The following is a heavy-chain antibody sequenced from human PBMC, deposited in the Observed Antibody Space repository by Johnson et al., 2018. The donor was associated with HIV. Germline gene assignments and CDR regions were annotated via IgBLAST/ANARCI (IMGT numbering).Heavy chain of an antibody. D-gene: IGHD2-2*01. CDR2: IYRGGST. V-gene: IGHV3-66*01. J-gene: IGHJ3*02. Sequence: MQLVESGGGLVQPGGSLILSCAASGFTFSRYWMHWVRQAPGKGLEWVSLIYRGGSTYYADSVKGRFTISRDNSKNTLYLQMNSLRAEDTAVYYCARSGYCTTSSCTDDAFDIWGQGTMVTVSS. CDR3: ARSGYCTTSSCTDDAFDI. CDR1: GFTFSRYW.